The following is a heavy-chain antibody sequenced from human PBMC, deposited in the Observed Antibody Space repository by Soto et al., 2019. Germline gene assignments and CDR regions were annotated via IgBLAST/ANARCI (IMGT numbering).Heavy chain of an antibody. V-gene: IGHV3-30*18. Sequence: QVQLVESGGGVVQPGRSLRLSCAASGFTFSSYGMHWVRQAPGKGLEWVAVISYDGSNKYYADSVKGRFTISRDNSKNTLYLQMNSLRAEDTAVYYCAKDKRAVVMTAPFDYWGQGTLVNVSS. CDR3: AKDKRAVVMTAPFDY. J-gene: IGHJ4*02. CDR2: ISYDGSNK. D-gene: IGHD2-21*02. CDR1: GFTFSSYG.